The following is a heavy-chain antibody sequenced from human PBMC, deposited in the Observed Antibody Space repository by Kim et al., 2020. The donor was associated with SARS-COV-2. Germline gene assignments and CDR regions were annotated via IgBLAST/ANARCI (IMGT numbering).Heavy chain of an antibody. CDR1: GFTFSDYP. Sequence: GGSLRLSCAGSGFTFSDYPIHWVRQSPGKGLEWLAVLSNDGTNRYLADSAKGRFTLSRDNAGNTLYLQMTSVRLEDTAVYFCAKGASLQLWPPHFYSWG. CDR2: LSNDGTNR. V-gene: IGHV3-30*18. CDR3: AKGASLQLWPPHFYS. D-gene: IGHD5-18*01. J-gene: IGHJ4*01.